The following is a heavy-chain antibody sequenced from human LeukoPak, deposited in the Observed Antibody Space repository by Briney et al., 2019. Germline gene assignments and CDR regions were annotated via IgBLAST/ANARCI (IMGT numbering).Heavy chain of an antibody. CDR2: IIPIFGTA. J-gene: IGHJ4*02. CDR1: GGTFSSYA. CDR3: ARAKVGATDFDY. V-gene: IGHV1-69*13. D-gene: IGHD1-26*01. Sequence: SVKVSCTASGGTFSSYAISWVRQAPGQGLEWMGGIIPIFGTANYAQKFQGRVTITADESTSTAYMELSSLRSEDTAVYYCARAKVGATDFDYWGQGTLVTVSS.